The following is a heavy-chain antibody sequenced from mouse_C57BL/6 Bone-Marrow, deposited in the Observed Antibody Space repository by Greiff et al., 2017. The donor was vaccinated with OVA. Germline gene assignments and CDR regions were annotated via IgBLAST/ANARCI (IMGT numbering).Heavy chain of an antibody. Sequence: QVQLQQPGAELVKPGASVKLSCKASGYTFTSYWMHWVKQRPGQGLEWIGMIHPNSGSTNYNEKFKSKATLTVDKSSSKAYMQLSSLTSEDSAVYYCERKGLTGTCYFDYWGQGTTLTVSS. CDR2: IHPNSGST. CDR1: GYTFTSYW. CDR3: ERKGLTGTCYFDY. V-gene: IGHV1-64*01. J-gene: IGHJ2*01. D-gene: IGHD4-1*01.